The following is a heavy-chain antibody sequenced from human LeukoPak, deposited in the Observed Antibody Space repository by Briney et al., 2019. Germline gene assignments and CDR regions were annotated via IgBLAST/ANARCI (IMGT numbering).Heavy chain of an antibody. CDR2: MYYSGST. J-gene: IGHJ3*02. Sequence: PSETLSLTCTVSGGSISSSSYFWGWIRQPPGKGLEWIGSMYYSGSTYYNPSLKSRVTISVDTSKNQFSLKLSSVTAADTAVYYCARTKGWYTSERAFDIWGQGTMVTVSS. CDR3: ARTKGWYTSERAFDI. V-gene: IGHV4-39*07. CDR1: GGSISSSSYF. D-gene: IGHD6-19*01.